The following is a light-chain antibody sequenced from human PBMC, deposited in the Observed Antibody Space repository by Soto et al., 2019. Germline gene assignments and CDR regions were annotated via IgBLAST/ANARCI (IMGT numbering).Light chain of an antibody. CDR3: SSYTSSSPPV. CDR1: SSDVGGYNY. Sequence: QSALTQPASVSGSPGQSITISCTGTSSDVGGYNYVSWYQQHPGKAPKLMIYDVSNRPSGVSNRFSGSKSGKTASLTISGLQAEDEADYYCSSYTSSSPPVFGGGTKLTVL. J-gene: IGLJ2*01. V-gene: IGLV2-14*01. CDR2: DVS.